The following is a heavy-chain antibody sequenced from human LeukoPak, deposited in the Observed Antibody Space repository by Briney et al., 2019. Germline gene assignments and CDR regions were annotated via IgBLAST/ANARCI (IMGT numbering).Heavy chain of an antibody. V-gene: IGHV3-30*18. CDR2: ISYDGTNK. J-gene: IGHJ4*02. CDR1: GFTFSTYD. D-gene: IGHD3-22*01. Sequence: TGGSLRLSCAASGFTFSTYDMHWVRQAPGKGLEWVAVISYDGTNKYYADSVKGQFTISRDNSRNTLYLQMNSLRAGDTAVYYCAKGPDSGGYYSLDFWGQGTLVTVSS. CDR3: AKGPDSGGYYSLDF.